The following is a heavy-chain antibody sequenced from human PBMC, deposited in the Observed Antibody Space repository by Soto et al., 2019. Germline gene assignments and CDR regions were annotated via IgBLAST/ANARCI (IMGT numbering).Heavy chain of an antibody. J-gene: IGHJ5*02. Sequence: GGSLRLSCAASGFTFSSHWMSWVRQSPGKGLEWVANINQDGSDKYYVDSVKGRFTISRDNAKSSLYLQMNSLRVEDTTLYYCATRPQGVYCRGRNCLNWFDPWGQGTLVTVSS. CDR2: INQDGSDK. CDR3: ATRPQGVYCRGRNCLNWFDP. V-gene: IGHV3-7*01. D-gene: IGHD2-15*01. CDR1: GFTFSSHW.